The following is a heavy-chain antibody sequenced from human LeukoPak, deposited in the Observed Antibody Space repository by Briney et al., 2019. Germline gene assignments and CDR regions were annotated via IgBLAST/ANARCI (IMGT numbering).Heavy chain of an antibody. CDR1: GFFVSSGYY. J-gene: IGHJ4*02. Sequence: SEALSLTCTVSGFFVSSGYYWGWIQQPPGKGLEWIGSIYHRGTTYYNPSLKSRVSMSVDTSKNQFSLKLTSVTAADTAVYYCARSPRRVTATIYFDYWGQGTLVTASS. CDR2: IYHRGTT. CDR3: ARSPRRVTATIYFDY. V-gene: IGHV4-38-2*02. D-gene: IGHD2-21*02.